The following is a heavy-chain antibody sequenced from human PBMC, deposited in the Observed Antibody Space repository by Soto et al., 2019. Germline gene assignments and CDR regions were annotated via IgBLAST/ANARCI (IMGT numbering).Heavy chain of an antibody. Sequence: QITLKESGPTLVKPTQTLTLTCTLSGFSLSTSGVGVGWIRQPPGKALEWLALIYWDDDKRYSPFLKSRLTITKDTSKNQVVLTLTNMDPVDTATYYCAHQGDGYRGFKYWGQGTLVTVSS. CDR3: AHQGDGYRGFKY. V-gene: IGHV2-5*02. J-gene: IGHJ4*02. CDR1: GFSLSTSGVG. CDR2: IYWDDDK. D-gene: IGHD5-12*01.